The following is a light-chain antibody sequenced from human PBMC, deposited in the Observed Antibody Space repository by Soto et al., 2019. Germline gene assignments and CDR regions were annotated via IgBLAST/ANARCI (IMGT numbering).Light chain of an antibody. CDR1: QSVRSN. J-gene: IGKJ1*01. CDR3: QQYDSSPKT. CDR2: GAS. V-gene: IGKV3-20*01. Sequence: EIVMRQSPATLSVSPGEWATVSCRASQSVRSNLAWYQQRPGQAPRLLIYGASSRATGIPDRFSGSGSGTDFTLTISRLEPEDFAVYYCQQYDSSPKTFGQGTKGGYQ.